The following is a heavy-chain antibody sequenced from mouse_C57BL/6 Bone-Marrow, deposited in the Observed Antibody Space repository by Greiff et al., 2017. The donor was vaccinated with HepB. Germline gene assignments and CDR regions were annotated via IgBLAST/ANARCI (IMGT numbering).Heavy chain of an antibody. CDR2: IDPSISYT. Sequence: QVQLQQPGAELARPGTSVKLSCKASGYTFTSYWMHWVKQRPGQGLEWIGVIDPSISYTNYNQKFKGKATLTVDTSSSTAYRQISSLTTVDSVGYYCKEGFAYRGKRALVT. CDR1: GYTFTSYW. CDR3: KEGFAY. V-gene: IGHV1-59*01. J-gene: IGHJ3*01.